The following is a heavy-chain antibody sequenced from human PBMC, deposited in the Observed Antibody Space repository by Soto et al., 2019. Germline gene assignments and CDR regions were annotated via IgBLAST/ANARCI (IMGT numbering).Heavy chain of an antibody. J-gene: IGHJ4*02. CDR3: VEGWNDF. CDR1: GFMFSSAW. V-gene: IGHV3-15*01. D-gene: IGHD1-1*01. Sequence: EVQVVESGGDLVEPGGSLRLSCVTSGFMFSSAWMSWVRQAPGKGLEWVARIKSTKDGGARDYAAPVNGRFSISRGDSKSTVYLQMDSLRVEDTALYYCVEGWNDFWGQGTLVTVSS. CDR2: IKSTKDGGAR.